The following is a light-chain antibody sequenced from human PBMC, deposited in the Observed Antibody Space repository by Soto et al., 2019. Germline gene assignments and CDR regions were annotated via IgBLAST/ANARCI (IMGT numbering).Light chain of an antibody. J-gene: IGKJ2*01. CDR1: QSVLHSSNNKDY. V-gene: IGKV4-1*01. CDR2: WTS. Sequence: DIVVTQTPDSLAVSLGERATINCKTSQSVLHSSNNKDYIAWYQQKAGQPPKLLIYWTSTRESGVPDRFSGSGSGTDFTLTISSLQAEDVAVYYCQQHYNPHPYTFGQGTKLEIK. CDR3: QQHYNPHPYT.